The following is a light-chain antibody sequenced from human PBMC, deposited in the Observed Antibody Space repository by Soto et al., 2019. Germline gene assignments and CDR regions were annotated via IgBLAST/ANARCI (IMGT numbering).Light chain of an antibody. CDR1: QSVDSSY. Sequence: EIVLTQSPGTLSLSPGERATLSCRASQSVDSSYLAWYQQTPGQAPRLLFYDVSNRATGIPARFSGSGSGSDFTLTISSLEPEDFAVYYCQQRSNWPITSGQGTRLEIK. J-gene: IGKJ5*01. CDR2: DVS. V-gene: IGKV3D-20*02. CDR3: QQRSNWPIT.